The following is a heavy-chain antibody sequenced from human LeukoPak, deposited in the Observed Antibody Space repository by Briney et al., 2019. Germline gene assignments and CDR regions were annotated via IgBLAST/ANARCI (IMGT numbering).Heavy chain of an antibody. CDR2: ISRASESI. V-gene: IGHV3-21*01. Sequence: GGSLRLSCAASGFTFSSYSMNWVRQAPGKGLEWVSIISRASESIFYADSVKGRFTISRDSAKNSLYLQMNGLRAEDTAAYYCARGATDTTRWFDPWGQGTLVTVSS. D-gene: IGHD1-7*01. CDR1: GFTFSSYS. J-gene: IGHJ5*02. CDR3: ARGATDTTRWFDP.